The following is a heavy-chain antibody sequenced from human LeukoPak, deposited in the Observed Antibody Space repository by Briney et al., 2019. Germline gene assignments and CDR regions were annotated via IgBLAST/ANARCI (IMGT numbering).Heavy chain of an antibody. CDR1: GGSISSYY. CDR3: ARAYCGGGSCYHSRGWFDP. Sequence: SETLSLTCTVSGGSISSYYWSWIRQPPGKGLEWIGFIYYSGSTNYNPSLKSRVTISVDTSKNQTSLNLNSVTAADTAVYYCARAYCGGGSCYHSRGWFDPWGQGTLVTVSS. D-gene: IGHD2-15*01. CDR2: IYYSGST. J-gene: IGHJ5*02. V-gene: IGHV4-59*12.